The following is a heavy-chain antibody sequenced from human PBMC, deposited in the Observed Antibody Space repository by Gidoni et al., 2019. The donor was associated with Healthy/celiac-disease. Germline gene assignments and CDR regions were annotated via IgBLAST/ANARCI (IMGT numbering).Heavy chain of an antibody. V-gene: IGHV4-30-4*01. Sequence: QVQLQESAPGRVRPSHTLSLSCTVAGGSISSGDYYWSWFRQPPGKGLEWIGYVKYSGSTYYNPSLKSRVLISVDTSKNQFSLKLSSVTAADTAVYYCARKWLQYPWYLDYWGQGTLVTVSS. CDR2: VKYSGST. J-gene: IGHJ4*02. CDR1: GGSISSGDYY. CDR3: ARKWLQYPWYLDY. D-gene: IGHD5-12*01.